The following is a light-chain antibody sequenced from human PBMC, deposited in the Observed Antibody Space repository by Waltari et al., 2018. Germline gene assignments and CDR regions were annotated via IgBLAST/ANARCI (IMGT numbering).Light chain of an antibody. CDR2: AAS. J-gene: IGKJ1*01. Sequence: DIQMTQSPSSLSASVGDRVTITCRASQGISSSLNWYQQKSGKAPNFLIYAASNLQSGVPSRFSGRGSGTDVTRTISSLQPEDFATYYCQQTYSTSWTFGQGTKVEIK. CDR3: QQTYSTSWT. CDR1: QGISSS. V-gene: IGKV1-39*01.